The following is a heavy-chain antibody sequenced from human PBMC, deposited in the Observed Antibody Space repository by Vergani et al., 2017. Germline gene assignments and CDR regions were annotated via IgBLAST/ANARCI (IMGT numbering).Heavy chain of an antibody. D-gene: IGHD1-26*01. CDR3: ARDIDSFQVLYYYYYGMDV. Sequence: QVQLVQSGAEVKKPGASVKVSCKASGYTFTDYYLHWVRQAPGQGLEWMGCINPNNGGTNYAQKFQGRVTMTRDTSISTAYMELSRLRSDDTAVYYCARDIDSFQVLYYYYYGMDVWGQGTTVTVSS. J-gene: IGHJ6*02. CDR1: GYTFTDYY. V-gene: IGHV1-2*02. CDR2: INPNNGGT.